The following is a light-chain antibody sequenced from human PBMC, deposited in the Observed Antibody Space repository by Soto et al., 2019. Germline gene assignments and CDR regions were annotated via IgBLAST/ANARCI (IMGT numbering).Light chain of an antibody. V-gene: IGKV3-20*01. CDR1: QTVSSSL. J-gene: IGKJ1*01. CDR2: GAS. Sequence: DIVLTQSPGTLSLSPGERATLSCRASQTVSSSLLAWYQQKPGQAPRLLIYGASTRATGIPDRFSGSGSGTDFTLTISSLEPEDLAVYYCQQYDRSAWTFGQGTKVEVK. CDR3: QQYDRSAWT.